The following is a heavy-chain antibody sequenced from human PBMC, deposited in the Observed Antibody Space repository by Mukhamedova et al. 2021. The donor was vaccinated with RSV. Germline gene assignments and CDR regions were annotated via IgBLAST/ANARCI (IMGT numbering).Heavy chain of an antibody. CDR3: ARGGEHIVVVTASPSAFDI. CDR2: IYPGDSDT. D-gene: IGHD2-21*02. J-gene: IGHJ3*02. Sequence: IYPGDSDTRYSPSFQGQVTISADKSISTAYLQWSSLKASDTAMYYCARGGEHIVVVTASPSAFDIWGQGTMVTVSS. V-gene: IGHV5-51*01.